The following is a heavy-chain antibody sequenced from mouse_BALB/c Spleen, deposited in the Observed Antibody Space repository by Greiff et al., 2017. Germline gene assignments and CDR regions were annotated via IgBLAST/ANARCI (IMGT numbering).Heavy chain of an antibody. V-gene: IGHV1-9*01. CDR1: GYTFSSYW. CDR2: IVPGSGST. CDR3: ARFFYAMDY. J-gene: IGHJ4*01. Sequence: VQLQQSGAELMKPGASVKISCKATGYTFSSYWIEWVKQRPGHGLEWIGEIVPGSGSTNYNEKFKGKATFTADTSSNTAYMQLSSLTSEDSAVYYCARFFYAMDYWGQGTSVTVSS.